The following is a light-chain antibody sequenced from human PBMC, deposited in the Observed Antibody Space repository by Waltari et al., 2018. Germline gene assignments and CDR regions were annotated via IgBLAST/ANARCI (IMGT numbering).Light chain of an antibody. CDR1: QSVTNY. V-gene: IGKV3-11*01. CDR3: QQRRNWPLT. Sequence: DIVLTQPPAILSLSPGERASLYCRASQSVTNYLAWYQQKPGQAPRLLIYDTSNRATGIPARVSGSGFGTDFTLTISSLEPEDFAVYYCQQRRNWPLTFGGGTKVEIK. J-gene: IGKJ4*01. CDR2: DTS.